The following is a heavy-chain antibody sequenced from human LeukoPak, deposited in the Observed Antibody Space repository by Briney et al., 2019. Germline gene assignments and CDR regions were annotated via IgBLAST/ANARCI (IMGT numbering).Heavy chain of an antibody. CDR3: ARHRYSSSWYPRFRWFDP. CDR1: GGSFSGYY. V-gene: IGHV4-34*01. D-gene: IGHD6-13*01. J-gene: IGHJ5*02. CDR2: INHSGST. Sequence: SETLSLTCAVYGGSFSGYYWSWIRQPPGKGLEWIGEINHSGSTNYNPSLKSRVTISVDTSKNQFSLKLSSVTAADTAVYYCARHRYSSSWYPRFRWFDPWGQGTLVTVSS.